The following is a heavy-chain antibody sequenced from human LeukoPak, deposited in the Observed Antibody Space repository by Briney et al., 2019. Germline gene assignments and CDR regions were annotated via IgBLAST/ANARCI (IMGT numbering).Heavy chain of an antibody. Sequence: PGGSLRPSWAASGFTFSSYGMHWVRQAPGKGLEWVAFISYDGSNKYYADSVKGRFTISRDNAKNSLYLQMNSLRDEDTAVYYCAREGGSGFDYWGQGTLVTVSS. CDR3: AREGGSGFDY. CDR2: ISYDGSNK. V-gene: IGHV3-30*03. D-gene: IGHD3-10*01. J-gene: IGHJ4*02. CDR1: GFTFSSYG.